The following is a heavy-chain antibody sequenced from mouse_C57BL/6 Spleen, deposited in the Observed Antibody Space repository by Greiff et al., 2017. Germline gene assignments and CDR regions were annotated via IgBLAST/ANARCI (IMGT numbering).Heavy chain of an antibody. CDR1: GYTFTSYW. J-gene: IGHJ4*01. Sequence: QVQLQQPGAELVRPGSSVKLSCKASGYTFTSYWMDWVKQRPGQGLEWIGNIYPSDSETHYNQKFKDKATLTVDKSSSTAYMQLSSLTSEDSAVYYCARRGYGKEDAMDYWGQGTSVTVSS. CDR3: ARRGYGKEDAMDY. CDR2: IYPSDSET. V-gene: IGHV1-61*01. D-gene: IGHD2-10*02.